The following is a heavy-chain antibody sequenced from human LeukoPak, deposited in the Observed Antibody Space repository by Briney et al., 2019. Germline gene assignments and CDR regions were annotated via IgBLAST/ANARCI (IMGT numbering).Heavy chain of an antibody. D-gene: IGHD3-16*02. Sequence: ASVKVSCKASGYTFTGYYMHWVRQAPGQGLEWMGRINPNSGGTNYAQKFQGRVTMTRDTSISTAYTELSRLRSDDTAVYYCAIITFGGVIVLDYWGQGTLVTVSS. J-gene: IGHJ4*02. CDR3: AIITFGGVIVLDY. CDR1: GYTFTGYY. CDR2: INPNSGGT. V-gene: IGHV1-2*06.